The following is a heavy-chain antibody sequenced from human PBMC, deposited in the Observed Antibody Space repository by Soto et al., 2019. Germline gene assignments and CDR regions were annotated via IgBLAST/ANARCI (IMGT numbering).Heavy chain of an antibody. V-gene: IGHV3-23*01. D-gene: IGHD3-3*01. CDR3: AKVFGRLRGGGGFDP. CDR2: ISGSGGST. CDR1: GFTFSSYA. J-gene: IGHJ5*02. Sequence: EVQLLESGGGLIQPGGSLRLSCAASGFTFSSYAMSWVRQAPGKGLEWVSSISGSGGSTYYADSVKDRFTISRDSSKNTLYLQMNSLRAEEPAINFCAKVFGRLRGGGGFDPWGQGTLVTVSS.